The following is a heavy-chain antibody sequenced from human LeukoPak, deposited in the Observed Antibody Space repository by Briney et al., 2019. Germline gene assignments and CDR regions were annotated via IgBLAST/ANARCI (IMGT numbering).Heavy chain of an antibody. J-gene: IGHJ5*02. CDR3: ARSTSDGFDP. D-gene: IGHD2-2*01. V-gene: IGHV2-5*01. CDR2: IYWNDDK. Sequence: EWLALIYWNDDKRYSPSLKSRLTITKDTSKNQVVLTMTNMDPVDTATYYCARSTSDGFDPWGQGTLVTVSS.